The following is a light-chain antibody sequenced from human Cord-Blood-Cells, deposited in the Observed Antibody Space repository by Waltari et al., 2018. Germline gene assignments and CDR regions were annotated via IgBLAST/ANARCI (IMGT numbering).Light chain of an antibody. Sequence: QSALTKPPSASGSPGQSVTISCTGTSSDVGGYNYVSWYQQPPGKAPKLMIDEVSKRPSGVPDRFSCSKAGNTASLTVSGLQAEDEADYYCSSYAGSNNVVFGGGTKLTVL. CDR1: SSDVGGYNY. CDR2: EVS. J-gene: IGLJ2*01. V-gene: IGLV2-8*01. CDR3: SSYAGSNNVV.